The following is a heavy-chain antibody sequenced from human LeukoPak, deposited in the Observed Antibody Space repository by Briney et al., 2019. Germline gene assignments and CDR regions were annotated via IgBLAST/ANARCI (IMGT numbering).Heavy chain of an antibody. J-gene: IGHJ3*02. D-gene: IGHD3-22*01. CDR2: IDTSGST. CDR1: GGSMSSYH. CDR3: ARYVVRNAFDI. Sequence: SETLSLTCTVSGGSMSSYHWSWIRQPAGKGLEWIGRIDTSGSTNYNFSLKSQVTMSIDTSKNQFSLKLRSVTAADTAVYYCARYVVRNAFDIWGQGTMVTVSS. V-gene: IGHV4-4*07.